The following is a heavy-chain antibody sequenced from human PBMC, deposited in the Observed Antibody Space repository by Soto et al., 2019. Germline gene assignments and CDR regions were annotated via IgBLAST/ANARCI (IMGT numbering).Heavy chain of an antibody. Sequence: QVQLQESGPGLVKPSETLSLTCTVSGGSVSTYYWSWIRQPPGKGLEWIAYIYYSGSTSYNPSLKSRVTISLATSKNQFSLKLSSVTAADTAVYYCARTYDDSGPNSGGYGFDIWGPGTMVTVSS. V-gene: IGHV4-59*02. D-gene: IGHD3-22*01. CDR1: GGSVSTYY. CDR2: IYYSGST. CDR3: ARTYDDSGPNSGGYGFDI. J-gene: IGHJ3*02.